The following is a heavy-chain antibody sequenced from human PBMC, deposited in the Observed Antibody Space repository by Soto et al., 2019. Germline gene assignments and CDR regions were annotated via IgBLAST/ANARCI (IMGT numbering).Heavy chain of an antibody. D-gene: IGHD6-19*01. V-gene: IGHV1-3*01. CDR2: INAGNGNT. Sequence: ASVKVSFKASGYTFTSYAMHWVRQAPGQRLEWMGWINAGNGNTKYSQKFQGRVTITRDTSASTAYMELSSLRSEDTAVYYCARSVQNSSGWYYDYWGQGTLVTVSS. CDR3: ARSVQNSSGWYYDY. J-gene: IGHJ4*02. CDR1: GYTFTSYA.